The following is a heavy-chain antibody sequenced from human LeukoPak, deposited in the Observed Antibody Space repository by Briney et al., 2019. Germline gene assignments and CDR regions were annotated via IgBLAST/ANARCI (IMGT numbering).Heavy chain of an antibody. CDR1: GFTFSNYN. D-gene: IGHD5-18*01. Sequence: PGGSLRLSCAASGFTFSNYNINWVRQAPGKGLEWVSYISSSSSTIHYADSVKGRFTISRDNAKNSLYLQMNSLRDEDTAVYYWARAVCGYICGYGYWGQGTLVTGSS. J-gene: IGHJ4*02. CDR2: ISSSSSTI. CDR3: ARAVCGYICGYGY. V-gene: IGHV3-48*02.